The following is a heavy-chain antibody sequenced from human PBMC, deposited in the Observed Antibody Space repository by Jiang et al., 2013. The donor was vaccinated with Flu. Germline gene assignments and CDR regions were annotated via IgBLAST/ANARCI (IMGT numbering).Heavy chain of an antibody. CDR3: ARGHYYDFWSGYRRGYYGMDV. D-gene: IGHD3-3*01. CDR2: MNPNSGNT. CDR1: GYTFTSYD. J-gene: IGHJ6*02. Sequence: SGAEVKKPGASVKVSCKASGYTFTSYDINWVRQATGQGLEWMGWMNPNSGNTGYAQKFQGRVTMTRNTSISTAYMELSSLRSEDTAVYYCARGHYYDFWSGYRRGYYGMDVWGQGTTVTVSS. V-gene: IGHV1-8*01.